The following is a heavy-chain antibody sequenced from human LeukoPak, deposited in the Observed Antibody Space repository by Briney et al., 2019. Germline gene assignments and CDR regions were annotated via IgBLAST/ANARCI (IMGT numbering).Heavy chain of an antibody. CDR1: GYTFTNYH. J-gene: IGHJ4*02. V-gene: IGHV1-3*01. CDR3: ARTIVGATTESY. D-gene: IGHD1-26*01. Sequence: ASVRVTCKASGYTFTNYHMHWVRQAPGQGLEWLGWVNAGNGDTKYLQKLQGRLTITRDTSASTAYMELSSLTSEDTAVYYCARTIVGATTESYWGQGTLVTVSS. CDR2: VNAGNGDT.